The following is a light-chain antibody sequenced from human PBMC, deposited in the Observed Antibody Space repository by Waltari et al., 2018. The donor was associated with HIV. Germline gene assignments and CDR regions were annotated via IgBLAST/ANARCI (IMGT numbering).Light chain of an antibody. V-gene: IGLV7-43*01. J-gene: IGLJ3*02. CDR1: TGAVTSGYY. CDR2: STS. CDR3: LLYYGAGV. Sequence: QTVVTQEPSLTVSPGGTVTLTCASSTGAVTSGYYPNWFQQKPGQAPRALIYSTSNKHPWPPARFSGSLLEGKAALTLSCVRPEDAAEYYCLLYYGAGVFAGATKLPGL.